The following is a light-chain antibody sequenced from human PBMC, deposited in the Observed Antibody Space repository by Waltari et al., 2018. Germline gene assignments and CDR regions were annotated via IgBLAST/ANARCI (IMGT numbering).Light chain of an antibody. V-gene: IGLV2-8*01. CDR3: TSYSGSDTVV. CDR1: RSDIGGYNY. Sequence: QAALTQPPSESGSPGQSVTISCTGTRSDIGGYNYVSWYQQHPGKAPKLIIYEVTERHSGVPERFSGSKSGNTASLTVSGLRTEDEADYDCTSYSGSDTVVFGGGTKLTVL. J-gene: IGLJ2*01. CDR2: EVT.